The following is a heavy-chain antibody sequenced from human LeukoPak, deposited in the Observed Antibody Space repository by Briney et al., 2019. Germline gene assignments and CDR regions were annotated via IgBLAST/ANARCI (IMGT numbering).Heavy chain of an antibody. D-gene: IGHD3-3*01. J-gene: IGHJ4*02. CDR2: INHSGST. V-gene: IGHV4-34*01. CDR3: ARGRVADY. CDR1: GGSFSGYY. Sequence: SETLSLTCAVYGGSFSGYYWSWIRQPPGKGLEWIGEINHSGSTNYNPSLKSRVTISVDTSKNQFSLKLSSVTAAETAVYYCARGRVADYWGQGTLVTVSS.